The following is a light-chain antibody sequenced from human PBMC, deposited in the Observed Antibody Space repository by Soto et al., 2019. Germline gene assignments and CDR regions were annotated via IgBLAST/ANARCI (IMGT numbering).Light chain of an antibody. Sequence: EVVLAESPGTLSLSQGERATLSCRASQSVGSTFLAWYQQKPGQAPRLLIYGVSTRATGIPDRFSGSWSGTDFTLSISRLEPEDFAVYYCGQFVSSPPRTFGQGSKVDIK. J-gene: IGKJ1*01. CDR1: QSVGSTF. V-gene: IGKV3-20*01. CDR3: GQFVSSPPRT. CDR2: GVS.